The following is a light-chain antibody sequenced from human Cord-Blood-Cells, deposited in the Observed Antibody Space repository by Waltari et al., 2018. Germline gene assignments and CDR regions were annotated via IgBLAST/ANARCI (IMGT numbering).Light chain of an antibody. CDR3: SSYTSSSTPYYV. CDR1: SSDVGGYNY. J-gene: IGLJ1*01. CDR2: DVS. Sequence: QSALTQPAPVSGSPGQSITISCTGTSSDVGGYNYVSWSQQHPGKAPKLMIYDVSNRPSGVSNRFSGSKSGNTASLTISGLQAEDEADYYCSSYTSSSTPYYVFGTGTKVTVL. V-gene: IGLV2-14*01.